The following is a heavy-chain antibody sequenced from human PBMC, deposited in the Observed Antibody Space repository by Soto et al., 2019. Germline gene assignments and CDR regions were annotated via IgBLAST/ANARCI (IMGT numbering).Heavy chain of an antibody. CDR3: YGLVVPAANYYYYYMDV. D-gene: IGHD2-2*01. V-gene: IGHV3-15*01. CDR1: GFTFSNAW. Sequence: GGSLRLSCAASGFTFSNAWMSWVRQAPGKGLEWVGRIKSKTDGGTTDYAAPVKGRFTISRDDSKNTLYLQMNSLKTEDTAVYYCYGLVVPAANYYYYYMDVWGKGTTVTAP. J-gene: IGHJ6*03. CDR2: IKSKTDGGTT.